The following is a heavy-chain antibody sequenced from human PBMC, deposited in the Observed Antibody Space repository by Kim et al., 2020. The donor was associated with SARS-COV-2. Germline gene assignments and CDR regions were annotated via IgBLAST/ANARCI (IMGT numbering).Heavy chain of an antibody. J-gene: IGHJ4*02. Sequence: KKYEQNFKGRVTMTRDTSISTAYMELHTLSPDDTAVYYCARDSRYSSDFWGQGTLVTVSS. D-gene: IGHD6-13*01. V-gene: IGHV1-2*02. CDR2: K. CDR3: ARDSRYSSDF.